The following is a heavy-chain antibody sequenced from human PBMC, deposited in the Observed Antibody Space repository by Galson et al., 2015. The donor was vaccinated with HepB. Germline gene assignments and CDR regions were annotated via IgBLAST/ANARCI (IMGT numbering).Heavy chain of an antibody. CDR2: ISYDGSNK. J-gene: IGHJ4*02. CDR3: NSHDYAGNFDY. V-gene: IGHV3-30*03. Sequence: LSLSCAASGFTFSSYGMHWVRQAPGKGLEWVAVISYDGSNKYYADSVKGRFTISRDDSKNTLYLQMNSLRAEDTAVYYCNSHDYAGNFDYWGQGTLVTVSS. D-gene: IGHD4-17*01. CDR1: GFTFSSYG.